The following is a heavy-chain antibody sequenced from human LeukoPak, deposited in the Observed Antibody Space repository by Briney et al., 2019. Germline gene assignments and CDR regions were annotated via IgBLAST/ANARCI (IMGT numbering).Heavy chain of an antibody. CDR2: INPSGGRT. CDR1: GYTFTSYY. CDR3: ARGGHVRVYDNSYYGHY. D-gene: IGHD3-22*01. J-gene: IGHJ4*02. Sequence: ASVKVPCKASGYTFTSYYMYWVRQAPGQGLEWMGIINPSGGRTSYAQKFQGRVTMTRDMSTSTVYMELSSLRSEDTAVYYCARGGHVRVYDNSYYGHYWGQGTLVTVSS. V-gene: IGHV1-46*01.